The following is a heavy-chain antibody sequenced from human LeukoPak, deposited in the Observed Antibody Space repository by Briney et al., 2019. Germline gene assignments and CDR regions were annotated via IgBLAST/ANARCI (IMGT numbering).Heavy chain of an antibody. Sequence: GGSLRLSCAASGFTFSSYGMHWVRQAPGKGLEWVAVISYDGSNKYYADSVKGRFTISRDNSKNTLYLQMNSLRAEDTAVYYCAKDLEPYVVVVADNTYYYYGMDVWAKGPRSPSP. CDR3: AKDLEPYVVVVADNTYYYYGMDV. CDR1: GFTFSSYG. D-gene: IGHD2-15*01. CDR2: ISYDGSNK. V-gene: IGHV3-30*18. J-gene: IGHJ6*02.